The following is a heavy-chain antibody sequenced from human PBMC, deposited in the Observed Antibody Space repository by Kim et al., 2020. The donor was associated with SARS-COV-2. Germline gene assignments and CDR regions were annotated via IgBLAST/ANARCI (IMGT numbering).Heavy chain of an antibody. D-gene: IGHD2-15*01. V-gene: IGHV4-59*01. J-gene: IGHJ4*02. CDR3: ARYRVSGGIDY. CDR2: T. Sequence: TTYHPPRTSRVTISVDTSKTQFSLKLSSVTTADTAVYYCARYRVSGGIDYWGQGTLVTVSS.